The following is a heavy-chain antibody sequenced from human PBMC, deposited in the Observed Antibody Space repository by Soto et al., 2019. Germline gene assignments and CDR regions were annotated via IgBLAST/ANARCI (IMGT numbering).Heavy chain of an antibody. CDR1: GYTFTDYG. V-gene: IGHV1-18*01. CDR3: ARTTRKHLRYFDWLTDLDY. Sequence: QVQLVQPGAEVKKPGASVKVSCKTSGYTFTDYGVSWVRQAPGQGLEWMGWISGYNGNTNYARKFQGRVTMTTDTSTSTAYMELRSLRSDDTAMYYCARTTRKHLRYFDWLTDLDYWGQGTLVTVSS. J-gene: IGHJ4*02. CDR2: ISGYNGNT. D-gene: IGHD3-9*01.